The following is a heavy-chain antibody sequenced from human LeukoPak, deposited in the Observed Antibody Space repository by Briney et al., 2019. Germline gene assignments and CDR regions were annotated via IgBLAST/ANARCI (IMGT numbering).Heavy chain of an antibody. V-gene: IGHV1-69*06. D-gene: IGHD3-3*01. Sequence: ASVKVSCKASGGTFSNYAISWVRQAPGQGLEWMGGIIPIFGTANYAQKFQGRVTITADTSTSTAYMELRSLRSDDTAVYYCARVGLDFWSGYLDYFDYWGQGTLVTVSS. J-gene: IGHJ4*02. CDR1: GGTFSNYA. CDR3: ARVGLDFWSGYLDYFDY. CDR2: IIPIFGTA.